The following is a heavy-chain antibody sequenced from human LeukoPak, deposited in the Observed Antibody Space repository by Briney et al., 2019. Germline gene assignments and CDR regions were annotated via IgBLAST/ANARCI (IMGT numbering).Heavy chain of an antibody. CDR1: GGSISSSSYY. CDR3: ARDSVAVWFDP. D-gene: IGHD6-19*01. CDR2: IYYSGST. V-gene: IGHV4-39*07. Sequence: SETLSLTCTVPGGSISSSSYYWGWIRQPPGKGLEWIGSIYYSGSTYYNPSLKSRVTISVDTSKNQFSLKLSSVTAADTAVYYCARDSVAVWFDPWGQGTLVTVSS. J-gene: IGHJ5*02.